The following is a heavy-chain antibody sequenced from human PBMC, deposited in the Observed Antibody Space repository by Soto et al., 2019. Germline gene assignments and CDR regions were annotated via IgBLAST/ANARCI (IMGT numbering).Heavy chain of an antibody. CDR1: GFTFSDYW. CDR3: VRMAS. J-gene: IGHJ5*02. CDR2: IKTDGTDL. V-gene: IGHV3-7*01. Sequence: GGSLRLSCLASGFTFSDYWMAWVRQAPGKGPEWVANIKTDGTDLSYVDSVKGRFIISRDNAQNSLFLQLNSLRVEDTAVYYCVRMASWGQGTRVTVSS.